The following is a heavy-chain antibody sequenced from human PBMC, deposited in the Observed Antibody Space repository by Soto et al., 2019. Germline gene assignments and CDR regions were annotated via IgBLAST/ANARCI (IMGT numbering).Heavy chain of an antibody. J-gene: IGHJ4*02. D-gene: IGHD3-10*01. V-gene: IGHV4-30-4*01. CDR2: FHSSGAT. CDR3: ATISFGHIDY. CDR1: GGSISSADYY. Sequence: QVQLQESGPGLVKPSQTLSLTCTVSGGSISSADYYWSWIRQPPGKGLEWIGYFHSSGATYKDPCLTSRVTISVDPPQHHLTLQLHSVTAADPAAYYCATISFGHIDYWGQGTLVTVSS.